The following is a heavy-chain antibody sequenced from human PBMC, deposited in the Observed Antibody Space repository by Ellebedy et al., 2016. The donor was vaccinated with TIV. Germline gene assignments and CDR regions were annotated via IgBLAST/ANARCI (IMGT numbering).Heavy chain of an antibody. Sequence: ASVKVSCXASGYTFTGYYMHWVRQAPGQGLEWMGWMNPNSGNTGYAQKFQGRVTMTRNTSISTAYMELSSLRSEDTAVYYCARVFACSSTSCYSGYMDVWGKGTTVTVSS. CDR3: ARVFACSSTSCYSGYMDV. CDR2: MNPNSGNT. V-gene: IGHV1-8*02. CDR1: GYTFTGYY. D-gene: IGHD2-2*01. J-gene: IGHJ6*03.